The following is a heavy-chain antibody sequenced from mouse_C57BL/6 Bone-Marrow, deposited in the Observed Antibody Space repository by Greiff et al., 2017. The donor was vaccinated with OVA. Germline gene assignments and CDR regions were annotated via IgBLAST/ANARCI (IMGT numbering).Heavy chain of an antibody. D-gene: IGHD2-1*01. CDR2: IDPSDSYT. CDR3: ARDGKGDY. J-gene: IGHJ2*01. V-gene: IGHV1-59*01. CDR1: GYTFTSYW. Sequence: QVQLQQPGAELVRPGTSVKLSCTASGYTFTSYWMHWVKQRPGQGLEWIGVIDPSDSYTNYTQKFKGKATLTVDTSSITAYMQLSSLTSEDSAVYYCARDGKGDYWGQGTTLTVSS.